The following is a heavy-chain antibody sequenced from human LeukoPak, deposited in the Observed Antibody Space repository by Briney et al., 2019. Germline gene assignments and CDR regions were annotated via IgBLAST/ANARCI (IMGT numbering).Heavy chain of an antibody. D-gene: IGHD3-10*01. Sequence: PGGSLRLSCAASGFTFSSYEMNWVRQAPGKGLEWVSYISSSGSTIYYADSVKGRFTISRDNAKNSLYLQMNSLRAEDTAVYYCARDSWTDYYGSGSPSDGMDVWGQGTTVIVSS. V-gene: IGHV3-48*03. CDR1: GFTFSSYE. J-gene: IGHJ6*02. CDR3: ARDSWTDYYGSGSPSDGMDV. CDR2: ISSSGSTI.